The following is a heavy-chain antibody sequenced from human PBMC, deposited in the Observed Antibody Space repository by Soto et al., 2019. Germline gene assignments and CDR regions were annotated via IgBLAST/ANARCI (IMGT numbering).Heavy chain of an antibody. CDR1: GLTISNAW. V-gene: IGHV3-15*07. J-gene: IGHJ6*02. D-gene: IGHD2-15*01. CDR2: IKTNTEGGTT. CDR3: TTGSVEGV. Sequence: EVQLVESGGGFIYPGGSLRLSCAASGLTISNAWMNWVRQAPGKGLEWVGRIKTNTEGGTTHYAAAVKGRFTVSRDDSKSTLYLQMNSLKTEDTAVYYCTTGSVEGVWGQGTTVTVSS.